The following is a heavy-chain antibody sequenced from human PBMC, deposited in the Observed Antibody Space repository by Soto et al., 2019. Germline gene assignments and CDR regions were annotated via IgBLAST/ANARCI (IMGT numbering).Heavy chain of an antibody. CDR2: IYYSGST. CDR1: GGSISSGDYY. Sequence: QVQLQESGPGLVKPSQTLSLTCTVSGGSISSGDYYWSWIRQPPGKGLEWIGYIYYSGSTYYNPSLKSRVTISVDTSKNQCSLKLSSVTAADTAVYYCARAPAEWELAFDPWGQGTLVTVSS. D-gene: IGHD1-26*01. CDR3: ARAPAEWELAFDP. J-gene: IGHJ5*02. V-gene: IGHV4-30-4*01.